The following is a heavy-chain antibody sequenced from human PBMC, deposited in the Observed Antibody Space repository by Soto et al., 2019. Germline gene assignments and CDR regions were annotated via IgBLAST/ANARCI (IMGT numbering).Heavy chain of an antibody. D-gene: IGHD5-12*01. CDR3: ARDSPIGSTFSGYDAIDY. J-gene: IGHJ4*02. CDR1: GGPFSNDI. CDR2: IIPLLSTS. Sequence: QVHLVQSGAEVKKPGSSVKVSCKASGGPFSNDIITWVRQAPGQGLEWMGRIIPLLSTSTYAQKFQGRLTITADRSSGTAYMELNCLRSEDTAVYYCARDSPIGSTFSGYDAIDYWGQGTLITVSS. V-gene: IGHV1-69*08.